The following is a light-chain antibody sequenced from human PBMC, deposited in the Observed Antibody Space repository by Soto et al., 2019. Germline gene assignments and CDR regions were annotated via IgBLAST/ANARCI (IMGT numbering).Light chain of an antibody. CDR3: SSYTSSSPHYG. V-gene: IGLV2-14*01. CDR2: EVS. CDR1: SSDVGGYNY. Sequence: QSSLTQPASVSGSPGQSITISCTGTSSDVGGYNYVSWYQQHPGKAPKLMIYEVSNRPSGVSNRFSGSKSGNTASLTISGLQAEDEADYYCSSYTSSSPHYGLGTGTKVTVL. J-gene: IGLJ1*01.